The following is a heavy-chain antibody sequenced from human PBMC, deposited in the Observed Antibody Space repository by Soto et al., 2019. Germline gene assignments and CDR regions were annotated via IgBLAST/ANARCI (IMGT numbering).Heavy chain of an antibody. CDR2: ISYDGSNK. Sequence: PGGSLRLSCAASGFTFSSYAMHWVRQAPGKGLEWVAVISYDGSNKYYADSVKGRFTISRDNSKNTLYLQMNSLRAEDTAVYYCARDVCSGCYYFDYWGQGTLVTVSS. J-gene: IGHJ4*02. CDR3: ARDVCSGCYYFDY. CDR1: GFTFSSYA. V-gene: IGHV3-30-3*01. D-gene: IGHD6-19*01.